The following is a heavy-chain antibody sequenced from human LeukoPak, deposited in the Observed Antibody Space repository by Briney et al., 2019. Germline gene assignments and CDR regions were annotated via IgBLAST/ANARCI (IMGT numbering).Heavy chain of an antibody. CDR3: SSLAMIRGVMPFDY. CDR2: IKSKTDGRTI. V-gene: IGHV3-15*01. CDR1: GFTFSDAW. J-gene: IGHJ4*02. Sequence: KPGGSLRLSCAASGFTFSDAWMSWVRQAPGKGLEWVGRIKSKTDGRTIDYAAPVKGRFTISRDDSKNTLYLQMNSLKSEDTAVYYCSSLAMIRGVMPFDYWGQGTLVTVSS. D-gene: IGHD3-10*01.